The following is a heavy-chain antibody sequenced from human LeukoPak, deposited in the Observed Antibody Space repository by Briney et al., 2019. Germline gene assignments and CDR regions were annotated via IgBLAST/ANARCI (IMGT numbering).Heavy chain of an antibody. Sequence: PGGSLRLSCAASGFTFSSYAMSWVRQAPEKGLEWVSPISGSDGSTDYADSVKGRFTISRDNFKNTLYLQMKSLRADDTAIYYCAREPGYSIGWGIDNWGQGTLVTASS. CDR3: AREPGYSIGWGIDN. V-gene: IGHV3-23*01. CDR1: GFTFSSYA. J-gene: IGHJ4*02. CDR2: ISGSDGST. D-gene: IGHD6-19*01.